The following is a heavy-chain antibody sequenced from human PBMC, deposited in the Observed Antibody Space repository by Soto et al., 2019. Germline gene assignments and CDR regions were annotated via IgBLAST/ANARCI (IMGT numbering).Heavy chain of an antibody. CDR1: GFAFNNYG. D-gene: IGHD2-2*01. J-gene: IGHJ4*02. V-gene: IGHV3-21*01. CDR2: ISKSDYT. CDR3: AREDSIIIPAVSDF. Sequence: GGSLRLSCTVSGFAFNNYGISWVRQAPGKGLEWVSSISKSDYTYYSDSVKGRFTISRDNAKNSVSLQMNTLRVEDTAVYYCAREDSIIIPAVSDFWGQGTLVTVSS.